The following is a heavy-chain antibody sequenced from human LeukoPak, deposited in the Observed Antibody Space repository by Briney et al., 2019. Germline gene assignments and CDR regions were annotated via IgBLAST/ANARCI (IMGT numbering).Heavy chain of an antibody. Sequence: ASVKVSFKPAGDTFTRYGISWVRQAPGQGLEWMGWISAYNGNTNYAQKLQGRVTMTTDTSTSTAYMELRSLRSDDTAVYYCARGETYYYDSSGDSFDHWGQGTLVTVSS. J-gene: IGHJ4*02. D-gene: IGHD3-22*01. CDR2: ISAYNGNT. CDR1: GDTFTRYG. CDR3: ARGETYYYDSSGDSFDH. V-gene: IGHV1-18*01.